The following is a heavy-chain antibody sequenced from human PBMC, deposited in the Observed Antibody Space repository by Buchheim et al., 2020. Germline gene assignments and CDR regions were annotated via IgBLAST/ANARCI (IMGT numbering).Heavy chain of an antibody. D-gene: IGHD2-8*01. CDR2: ISYDGSNK. CDR3: ARERTNGFDY. V-gene: IGHV3-30-3*01. J-gene: IGHJ4*02. CDR1: GFTFSSYA. Sequence: QVQLVESGGGVVQPGRSLRLSCAASGFTFSSYAMHWVRQAPGKGLEWVAVISYDGSNKYYADSVKGRFTISRDNSKNTLYLQMNSLRAEDTAVYYCARERTNGFDYWGQGTL.